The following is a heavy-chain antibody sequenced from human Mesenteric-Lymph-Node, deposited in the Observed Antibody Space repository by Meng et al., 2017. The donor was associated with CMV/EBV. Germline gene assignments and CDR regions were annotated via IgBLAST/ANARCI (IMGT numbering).Heavy chain of an antibody. CDR2: IYSGGST. CDR3: TRDRNVYGYRYFFDY. Sequence: GESLKISCAASGFTVSSNYMTWVRQAPGKGLEWVSVIYSGGSTYYADSVKGRFTISRDNSKNTVYLQMNNLRAVDTAVYYCTRDRNVYGYRYFFDYWGQGTLVTVSS. CDR1: GFTVSSNY. V-gene: IGHV3-53*05. D-gene: IGHD5-18*01. J-gene: IGHJ4*02.